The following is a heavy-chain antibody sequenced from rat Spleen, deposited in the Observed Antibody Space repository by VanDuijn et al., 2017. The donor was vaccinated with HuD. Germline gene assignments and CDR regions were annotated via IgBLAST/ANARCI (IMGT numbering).Heavy chain of an antibody. CDR2: IWGAGST. V-gene: IGHV2-13*01. J-gene: IGHJ3*01. D-gene: IGHD1-11*01. CDR3: ARSYGGYTSNWFPY. Sequence: QVQLKESGPGLVQPSQTLSLTCIFSGFSLSSYGVIGVRQPPGKGLEWMGGIWGAGSTDYNSALKSRLSISRDTSKSQVFLKMNSLQTDDTVIYFCARSYGGYTSNWFPYWGQGTLVTVSS. CDR1: GFSLSSYG.